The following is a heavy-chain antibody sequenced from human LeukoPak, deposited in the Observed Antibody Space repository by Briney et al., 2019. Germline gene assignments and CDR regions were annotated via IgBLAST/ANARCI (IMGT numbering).Heavy chain of an antibody. V-gene: IGHV5-51*01. CDR1: GYSFTSYW. J-gene: IGHJ6*03. D-gene: IGHD2-2*02. CDR3: ARAYCSSTSCYKGYYYYYYMDV. CDR2: IYPGDSDT. Sequence: GESLKISCKGSGYSFTSYWIGWVRQMPGKGLEWMGIIYPGDSDTRYSPSFQGQVTISADKSISTAYLQWSSLKASDTAMYYCARAYCSSTSCYKGYYYYYYMDVWGKGTTFTVSS.